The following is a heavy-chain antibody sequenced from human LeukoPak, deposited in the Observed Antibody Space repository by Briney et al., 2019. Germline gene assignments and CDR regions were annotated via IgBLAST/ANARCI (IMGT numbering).Heavy chain of an antibody. V-gene: IGHV1-18*01. CDR2: ISAYNGNT. J-gene: IGHJ4*02. Sequence: ASVKVSCKDSGYTIINYGVNWVRQAPGQGLEWMGWISAYNGNTNYAQKFQGRVTMTTDTSTSTAYMDLRSLKSDDTAVYYCARGVGATSWYLDYWGQGTLVSVSS. D-gene: IGHD2-21*02. CDR3: ARGVGATSWYLDY. CDR1: GYTIINYG.